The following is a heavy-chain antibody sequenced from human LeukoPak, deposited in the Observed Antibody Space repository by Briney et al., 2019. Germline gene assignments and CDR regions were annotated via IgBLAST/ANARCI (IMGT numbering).Heavy chain of an antibody. Sequence: GASVKVSCKASGYTFTSYGSSWVRQAPGQGHEWRGGSSAYNGNRNYAQKLQGRGTITTDTSTSTAYMELRSLRSDDTAVYYCARDGTYYDILTGYYPTPDFDYWGQGTLVTVSS. CDR2: SSAYNGNR. J-gene: IGHJ4*02. CDR1: GYTFTSYG. CDR3: ARDGTYYDILTGYYPTPDFDY. D-gene: IGHD3-9*01. V-gene: IGHV1-18*01.